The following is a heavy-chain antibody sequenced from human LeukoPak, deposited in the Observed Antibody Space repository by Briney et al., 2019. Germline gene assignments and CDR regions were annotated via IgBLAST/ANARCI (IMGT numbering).Heavy chain of an antibody. CDR3: ARMSSGWYGGFDP. Sequence: GGTQRLSCAASGFSFSNYGMNWVRQAPGKGLEWVSGITGNGGTTYYADSVKGRFTISRDNSRNTVYLQMNSLRAEDTAVYYCARMSSGWYGGFDPWGQGTLVTVSS. J-gene: IGHJ5*02. V-gene: IGHV3-23*01. CDR2: ITGNGGTT. CDR1: GFSFSNYG. D-gene: IGHD6-19*01.